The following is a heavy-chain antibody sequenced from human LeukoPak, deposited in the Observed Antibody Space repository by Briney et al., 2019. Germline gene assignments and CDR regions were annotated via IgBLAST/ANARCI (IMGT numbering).Heavy chain of an antibody. CDR1: GFTFSSYE. CDR2: ISSSGSTI. D-gene: IGHD5-12*01. V-gene: IGHV3-48*03. Sequence: GGSLRLSCAASGFTFSSYEMNWVRQAPGKGLEWVSYISSSGSTIYYADSVKGRFTISRDNAKNSLYLRMNSLRAEDTAVYYCARAYSGYEGVDYWGQGTLVTVSS. J-gene: IGHJ4*02. CDR3: ARAYSGYEGVDY.